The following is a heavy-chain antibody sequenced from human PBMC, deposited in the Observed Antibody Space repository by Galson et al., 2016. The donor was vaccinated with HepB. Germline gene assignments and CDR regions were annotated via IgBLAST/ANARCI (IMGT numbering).Heavy chain of an antibody. D-gene: IGHD6-19*01. CDR3: ARDSSPICRSGCYLDAFDL. CDR1: GGTFRTNA. J-gene: IGHJ3*01. CDR2: FIPLFDTA. V-gene: IGHV1-69*13. Sequence: SVKVSCKASGGTFRTNAISWVRQAPGQGLEWMGDFIPLFDTANYAQNFQARVRITAAYMEVNSLRSDDTAVYYCARDSSPICRSGCYLDAFDLWGQGTAVTVSS.